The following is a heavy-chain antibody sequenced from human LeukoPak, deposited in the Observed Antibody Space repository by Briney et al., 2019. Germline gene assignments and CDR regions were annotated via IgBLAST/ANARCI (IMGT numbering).Heavy chain of an antibody. CDR2: IYYSVST. J-gene: IGHJ4*02. D-gene: IGHD3-9*01. Sequence: SETLSLTCTVSGGSISSSSYYWGWIRQPPGKGLEWIGSIYYSVSTYYNPSLKSPVTISVDTSKNQFSLKLSSVTAADTAVYYCARGGRYFDWLLSFDYWGQGTLVTVSS. CDR1: GGSISSSSYY. V-gene: IGHV4-39*01. CDR3: ARGGRYFDWLLSFDY.